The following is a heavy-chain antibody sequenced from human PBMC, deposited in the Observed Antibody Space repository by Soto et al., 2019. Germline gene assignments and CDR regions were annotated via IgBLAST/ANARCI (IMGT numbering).Heavy chain of an antibody. CDR3: ARDRGTAMVSEYFQH. CDR1: GFTFSSYS. CDR2: ISSSSSYI. D-gene: IGHD5-18*01. J-gene: IGHJ1*01. V-gene: IGHV3-21*01. Sequence: PGGSLRLSCAASGFTFSSYSMNWFRQAPGKGLEWVSSISSSSSYIYYADSVKGRFTISRDNAKNSLYLQMNSLRAEDTAVYYCARDRGTAMVSEYFQHWGQGTLVTVSS.